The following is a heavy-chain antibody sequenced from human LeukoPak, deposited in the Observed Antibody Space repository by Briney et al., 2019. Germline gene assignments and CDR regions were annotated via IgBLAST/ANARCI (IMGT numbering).Heavy chain of an antibody. CDR2: VPNDGSDT. J-gene: IGHJ4*02. CDR1: GFTLRNYW. CDR3: ATSRIGHYYFDF. Sequence: GGSLRLSCAASGFTLRNYWMHWLRQVPGKGLMWVSRVPNDGSDTGYADSVKGRFTISRDDAKNTLFLQMNNLRAEDTGVYYCATSRIGHYYFDFWGQGAPVTVSS. D-gene: IGHD3-3*01. V-gene: IGHV3-74*01.